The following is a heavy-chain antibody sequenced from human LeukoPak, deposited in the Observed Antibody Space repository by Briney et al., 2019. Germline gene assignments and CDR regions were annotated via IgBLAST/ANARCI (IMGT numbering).Heavy chain of an antibody. CDR3: ATDRDRWRILDYAFDI. CDR2: FDPEDGET. J-gene: IGHJ3*02. V-gene: IGHV1-24*01. Sequence: GASVKASCKVSGYSLNELSVSWVRQAPGKGLEWMGGFDPEDGETIYAQKFQGRVTMTEDTSTDTAYMELSSLRSEDTAVYYCATDRDRWRILDYAFDIWGQGTMVTVSS. D-gene: IGHD1-26*01. CDR1: GYSLNELS.